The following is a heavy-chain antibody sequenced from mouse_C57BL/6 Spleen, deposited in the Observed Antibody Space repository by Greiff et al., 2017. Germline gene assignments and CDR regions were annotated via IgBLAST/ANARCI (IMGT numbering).Heavy chain of an antibody. CDR3: ARPITTVVADYAMDY. CDR1: GYTFTSYW. J-gene: IGHJ4*01. CDR2: IYPGSGST. Sequence: QVQLQQPGAELVKPGASVKMSCKASGYTFTSYWITWVKQRPGQGLEWIGDIYPGSGSTNYNEKFKSKATLTVDTSSSTAYMQLSSLTSEDSAVYYCARPITTVVADYAMDYWGQGTSVTVSS. D-gene: IGHD1-1*01. V-gene: IGHV1-55*01.